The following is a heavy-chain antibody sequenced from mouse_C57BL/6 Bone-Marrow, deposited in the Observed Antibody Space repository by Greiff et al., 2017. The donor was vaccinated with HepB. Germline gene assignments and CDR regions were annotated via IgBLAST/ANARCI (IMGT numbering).Heavy chain of an antibody. Sequence: LQQSGAELVRPGASVTLSCKASGYTFTDYEMHWVKQTPVHGLEWIGAIDPETGGTAYNQKFKGKAILTADKSSGTAYMELRSLTSEDSAVYYCTRHGGRYGSSSFDYWGQGTTLTVSS. CDR1: GYTFTDYE. J-gene: IGHJ2*01. V-gene: IGHV1-15*01. CDR3: TRHGGRYGSSSFDY. D-gene: IGHD1-1*01. CDR2: IDPETGGT.